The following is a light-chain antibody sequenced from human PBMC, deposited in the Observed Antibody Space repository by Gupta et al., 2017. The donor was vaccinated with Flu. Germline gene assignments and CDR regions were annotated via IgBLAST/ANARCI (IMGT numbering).Light chain of an antibody. CDR3: QQGNSVPPFT. CDR1: QDIRRW. Sequence: IQMTQSPSSVSASIGDRVTITCRASQDIRRWLAWYKQKPGKAPKLLIYAASTCQSGVTSRFSGSGSGIYLTVTISSRQPEEFATYYCQQGNSVPPFTFGHGTKVHI. CDR2: AAS. V-gene: IGKV1-12*01. J-gene: IGKJ3*01.